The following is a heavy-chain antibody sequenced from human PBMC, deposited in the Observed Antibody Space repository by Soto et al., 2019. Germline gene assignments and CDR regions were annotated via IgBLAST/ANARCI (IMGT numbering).Heavy chain of an antibody. J-gene: IGHJ4*02. CDR1: GFTFSNAW. D-gene: IGHD3-22*01. CDR2: IKSKTDGGTT. V-gene: IGHV3-15*01. Sequence: PGGSLRLSCAASGFTFSNAWMSWVRQAPGKGLEWVGRIKSKTDGGTTDYAAPVKGRFTISRDDSKNTLYLQMNSMKNEDTAVYYCTTDFAPYYYDSSGYYADYWGQGTLVTVSS. CDR3: TTDFAPYYYDSSGYYADY.